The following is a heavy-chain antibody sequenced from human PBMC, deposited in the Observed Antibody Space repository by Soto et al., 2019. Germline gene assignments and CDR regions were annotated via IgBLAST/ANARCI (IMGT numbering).Heavy chain of an antibody. CDR1: GFTFSSYG. J-gene: IGHJ4*02. V-gene: IGHV3-30*03. D-gene: IGHD3-9*01. CDR3: ARDGQDYDILTGYSDFDY. Sequence: PGGSLRLSCAASGFTFSSYGMHWVRQAPGKGLEWVAVISYDGSNKYYADSVKGRFTISRDNSKNTLYLQMNSLRAEDTAVYYCARDGQDYDILTGYSDFDYWGQGTLVTVSS. CDR2: ISYDGSNK.